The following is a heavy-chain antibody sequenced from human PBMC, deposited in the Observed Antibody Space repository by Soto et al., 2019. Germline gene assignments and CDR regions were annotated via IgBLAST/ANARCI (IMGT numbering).Heavy chain of an antibody. Sequence: GGSLRLSCAASGFTFSSFAMSWVRQAPGKGLEWVSASSGSGGSTYYADSVKGRFTISRDNSKNTLYLQMNSLRAEDTAVYYCAKELWFGDHEGSNWFDPWGQGTLVTVSS. V-gene: IGHV3-23*01. CDR1: GFTFSSFA. CDR3: AKELWFGDHEGSNWFDP. D-gene: IGHD3-10*01. CDR2: SSGSGGST. J-gene: IGHJ5*02.